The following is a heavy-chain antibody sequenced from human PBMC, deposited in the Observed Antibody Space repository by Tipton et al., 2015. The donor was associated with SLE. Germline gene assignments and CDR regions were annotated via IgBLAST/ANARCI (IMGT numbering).Heavy chain of an antibody. V-gene: IGHV4-38-2*02. D-gene: IGHD3-10*01. Sequence: LRLSCTVSGYSISSGYYWGWIRQPPGKGLEWIGYGYISHTGTTNYNPSLKSRVTISVDTSKNQFSLRLSSVTAADTAVYYCARDYYGSGFDAFDIWGQGTMVTVSS. CDR3: ARDYYGSGFDAFDI. CDR1: GYSISSGYY. J-gene: IGHJ3*02. CDR2: GYISHTGTT.